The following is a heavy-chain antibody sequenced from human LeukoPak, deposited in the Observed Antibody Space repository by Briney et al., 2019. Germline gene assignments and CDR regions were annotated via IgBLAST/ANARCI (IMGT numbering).Heavy chain of an antibody. D-gene: IGHD6-19*01. Sequence: SVKVSCKASGGTFSSYAISWVRQAPGQGLEWMGRIIPIFGTANYAQKFQGRVTITTDESTSTAYMELSSLRSEDTAVYYCAYSARDSSGWYAFDYWGQGTLVTVSS. J-gene: IGHJ4*02. CDR1: GGTFSSYA. V-gene: IGHV1-69*05. CDR3: AYSARDSSGWYAFDY. CDR2: IIPIFGTA.